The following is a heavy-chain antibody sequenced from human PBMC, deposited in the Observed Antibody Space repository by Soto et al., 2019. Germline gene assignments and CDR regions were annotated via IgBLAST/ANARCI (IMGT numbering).Heavy chain of an antibody. CDR3: ARVVTVVKSFHYWYFDL. J-gene: IGHJ2*01. CDR2: IIPIFGTA. CDR1: GGTFSSYA. D-gene: IGHD2-15*01. V-gene: IGHV1-69*12. Sequence: QVQLVQSGAEVKKPGSSVKVSCKASGGTFSSYAISWVRQAPGQGLEWMGGIIPIFGTANYAQKFQGRVTITADESXSXPYMELSSLRAEDTAVYYCARVVTVVKSFHYWYFDLWGRGTLVTVSS.